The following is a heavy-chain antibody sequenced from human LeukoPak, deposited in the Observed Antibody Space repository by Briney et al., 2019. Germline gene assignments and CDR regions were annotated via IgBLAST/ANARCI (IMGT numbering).Heavy chain of an antibody. V-gene: IGHV4-59*08. CDR3: ARHGWAVAGTGVWYFDY. Sequence: SETLSLTRTVSGGSISSYYWSWIRQPPGKGLEWIGYIYYSGSTNYNPSLKSRVTIPVDTSKNQFSLKLSSVTAPDTAVYYCARHGWAVAGTGVWYFDYWGQGTLVTVSS. CDR1: GGSISSYY. D-gene: IGHD6-19*01. CDR2: IYYSGST. J-gene: IGHJ4*02.